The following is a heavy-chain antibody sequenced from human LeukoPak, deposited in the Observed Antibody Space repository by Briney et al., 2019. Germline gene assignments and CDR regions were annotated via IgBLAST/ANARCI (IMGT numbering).Heavy chain of an antibody. Sequence: SETLSLTCTVSGGSISSYYWSWIRQPPGKELEWIGYIYYSGSTNYNPSLKSRVTISVDTSKNQFCLQLRSVTAADTAVYYCARVKVVPPTGWFDPWGQGTLVTVSS. CDR1: GGSISSYY. CDR3: ARVKVVPPTGWFDP. J-gene: IGHJ5*02. CDR2: IYYSGST. D-gene: IGHD2-2*01. V-gene: IGHV4-59*01.